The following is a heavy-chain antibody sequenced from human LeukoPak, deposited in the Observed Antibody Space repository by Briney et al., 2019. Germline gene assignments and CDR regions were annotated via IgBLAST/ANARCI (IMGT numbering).Heavy chain of an antibody. CDR1: GDSISSSRYY. D-gene: IGHD6-19*01. CDR3: ARDSSGPFDY. Sequence: SETLSLTCSVSGDSISSSRYYWTWIRQPPGKGLEWIGSIHYSGNTYYNPSLKSRVTISVDTSKIQISLKLNSVTAADTAVYYCARDSSGPFDYWGQGTLVTVSS. J-gene: IGHJ4*02. V-gene: IGHV4-39*07. CDR2: IHYSGNT.